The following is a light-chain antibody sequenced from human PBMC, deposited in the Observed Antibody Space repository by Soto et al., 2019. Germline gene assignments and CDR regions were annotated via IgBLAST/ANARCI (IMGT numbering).Light chain of an antibody. CDR3: HQYGHSPQT. CDR2: SAS. J-gene: IGKJ1*01. Sequence: EIVLTQSPGTLSLSPGERAILSCRASQSVTIRYLAWYHQKPGQAPRLLIYSASSRATGVPDRFSGGGSGTDFTLIIGRLEPEDFGVYFCHQYGHSPQTFGQGTKVEIK. V-gene: IGKV3-20*01. CDR1: QSVTIRY.